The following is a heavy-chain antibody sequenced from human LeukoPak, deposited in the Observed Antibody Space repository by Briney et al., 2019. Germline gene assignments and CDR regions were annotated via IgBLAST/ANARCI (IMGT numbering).Heavy chain of an antibody. V-gene: IGHV5-51*01. J-gene: IGHJ3*02. Sequence: GESLKISCKGSGYSFTTYWIGWVRQMPGKGLEWMGIIYPGDSDTRYSPSFQGQVTISADKSISTAYLQWSSLKASDTAMYYCARRGRIRYCSGGSCYVRGNAFDIWGQGTMVTVSS. CDR1: GYSFTTYW. D-gene: IGHD2-15*01. CDR2: IYPGDSDT. CDR3: ARRGRIRYCSGGSCYVRGNAFDI.